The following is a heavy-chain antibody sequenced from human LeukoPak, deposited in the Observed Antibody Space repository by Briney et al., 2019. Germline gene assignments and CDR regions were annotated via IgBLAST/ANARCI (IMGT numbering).Heavy chain of an antibody. Sequence: EPGGSLRLSCAVSGLTFSNYAMSWVRQAPGKGLEWVSAISGSGGSTYYADSVKGRFTISRDNSKNTLYLQMNSLRVEDTAVYYCAKSGGLSGSGRLAMDVWGQGTTVTVSS. V-gene: IGHV3-23*01. J-gene: IGHJ6*02. D-gene: IGHD3-10*01. CDR2: ISGSGGST. CDR1: GLTFSNYA. CDR3: AKSGGLSGSGRLAMDV.